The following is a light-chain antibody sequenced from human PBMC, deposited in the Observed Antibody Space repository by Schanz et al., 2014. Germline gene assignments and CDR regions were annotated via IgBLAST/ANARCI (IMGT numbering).Light chain of an antibody. CDR1: SSDVGDYNY. J-gene: IGLJ3*02. CDR2: EVS. CDR3: SSYTSSSTLGV. V-gene: IGLV2-8*01. Sequence: QSALTQPPSASGSPGQSVTISCTGTSSDVGDYNYVSWYQQHPGKAPKLMIYEVSKRPSGVPDRFSGSKSGNTASLTVSGLQAEDEADYYCSSYTSSSTLGVFGGGTKLTVL.